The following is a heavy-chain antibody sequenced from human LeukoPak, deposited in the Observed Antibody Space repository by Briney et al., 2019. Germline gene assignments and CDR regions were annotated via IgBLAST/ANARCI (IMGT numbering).Heavy chain of an antibody. CDR2: INHSGST. D-gene: IGHD3-10*01. J-gene: IGHJ5*02. CDR1: GESFSGYY. CDR3: AKGSGSYYPKYNWFDP. V-gene: IGHV4-34*01. Sequence: SETLSLTCAVYGESFSGYYWSWIRQPPGKGLEWIGEINHSGSTNYNPSLKSRVTISVDTSKNQFSLKLSSVTAADTAVYYCAKGSGSYYPKYNWFDPWGQGTLDTVSS.